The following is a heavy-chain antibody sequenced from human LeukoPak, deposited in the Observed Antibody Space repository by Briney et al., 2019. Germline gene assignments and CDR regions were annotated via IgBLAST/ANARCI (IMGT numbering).Heavy chain of an antibody. CDR3: ARGWYYDILTGYYTSYYYGMNV. D-gene: IGHD3-9*01. V-gene: IGHV1-8*01. J-gene: IGHJ6*02. CDR2: MNPNSGNT. Sequence: ASVKVSCKASGYTFTSYDINWVRQATGQGLEWMGWMNPNSGNTGYAQKFQGRVTMTRNTSISTAYMELSSLRSEDTAVYYCARGWYYDILTGYYTSYYYGMNVWGQGTTVTVSS. CDR1: GYTFTSYD.